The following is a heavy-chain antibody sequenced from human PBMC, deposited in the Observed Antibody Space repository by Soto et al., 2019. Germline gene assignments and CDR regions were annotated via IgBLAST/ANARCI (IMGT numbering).Heavy chain of an antibody. CDR2: INPNSGST. J-gene: IGHJ4*02. D-gene: IGHD3-22*01. CDR3: ARAPYSSGYYYAIDY. V-gene: IGHV1-46*01. CDR1: GYTLIMYY. Sequence: GASVKVSCKASGYTLIMYYIHWMRQAPGQGLEWMGIINPNSGSTTYAQKFQGRVTMTRDTSTSTVYLDLSSLRSEDTAVFYCARAPYSSGYYYAIDYWGKGTQVTVCS.